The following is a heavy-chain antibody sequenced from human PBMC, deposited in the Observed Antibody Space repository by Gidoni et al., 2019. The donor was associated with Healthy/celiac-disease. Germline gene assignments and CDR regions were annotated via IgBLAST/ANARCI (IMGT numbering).Heavy chain of an antibody. CDR2: IYYSGST. J-gene: IGHJ6*03. CDR1: GGSISISSYY. D-gene: IGHD5-18*01. CDR3: ARPFSAGYSGTYYYMDV. V-gene: IGHV4-39*01. Sequence: QLQLQESGPGLVKPSETLSLTCTVSGGSISISSYYWGWIRPPPGKGLEWIGSIYYSGSTYYNPSLKSRVTISVDTSKNQFSLKLSSVTAADTAVYYCARPFSAGYSGTYYYMDVWGKGTTVTVSS.